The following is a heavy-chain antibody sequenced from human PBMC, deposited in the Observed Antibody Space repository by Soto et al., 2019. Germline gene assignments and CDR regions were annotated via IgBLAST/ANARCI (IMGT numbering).Heavy chain of an antibody. D-gene: IGHD3-3*02. J-gene: IGHJ4*02. CDR2: MSYSGGT. CDR3: ARQASGGPYLGLDF. Sequence: SETLSLTCIVSGVSITSHHWSWIRQPPERGLEWIGYMSYSGGTNDNPSLNGRLTMSVETSKNQFSLSLTSVTAADTAIYYCARQASGGPYLGLDFGGGGPRVTVS. CDR1: GVSITSHH. V-gene: IGHV4-59*08.